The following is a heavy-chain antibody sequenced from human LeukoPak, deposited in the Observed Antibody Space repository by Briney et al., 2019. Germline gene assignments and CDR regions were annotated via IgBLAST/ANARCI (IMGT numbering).Heavy chain of an antibody. CDR3: ARGQIRGYSGYDFDP. V-gene: IGHV4-30-4*08. CDR1: GGSISSGDYY. CDR2: IYYSGST. Sequence: SETLSLTCTVSGGSISSGDYYWSWIRQPPGKGLEWIGYIYYSGSTYYNPSLKSRVTISVDTSKNQFSLKLSSVTAADTAVYYCARGQIRGYSGYDFDPWGQGTLVTVSS. J-gene: IGHJ5*02. D-gene: IGHD5-12*01.